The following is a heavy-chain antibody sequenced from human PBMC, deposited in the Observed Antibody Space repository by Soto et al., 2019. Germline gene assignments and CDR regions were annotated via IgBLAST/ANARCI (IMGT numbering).Heavy chain of an antibody. D-gene: IGHD6-13*01. CDR3: AKAGGRAAAGYYYYYYGMDV. CDR2: ISWNSGSI. Sequence: GGSLSLSCAASGFTFEDYAMHWVRPAPGKGLEWVSGISWNSGSIGYADSVKGRFTISRDNAKNSLYLQMNSLRAEDTALYYCAKAGGRAAAGYYYYYYGMDVWGQGTTVTVSS. CDR1: GFTFEDYA. V-gene: IGHV3-9*01. J-gene: IGHJ6*02.